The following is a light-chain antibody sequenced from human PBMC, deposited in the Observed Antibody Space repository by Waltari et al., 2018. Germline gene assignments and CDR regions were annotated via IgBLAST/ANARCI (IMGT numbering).Light chain of an antibody. Sequence: QSALTQPASMSGSPGQSITLSCTGTSSDVGGYNYVSWYQQHPGKAPKLMIFDVSNRPSGVSNRFSGSKSGNTASLTISGLQAEDEADYYCSSYISSSTLEVFGGGTRLTVL. CDR1: SSDVGGYNY. CDR3: SSYISSSTLEV. J-gene: IGLJ3*02. V-gene: IGLV2-14*03. CDR2: DVS.